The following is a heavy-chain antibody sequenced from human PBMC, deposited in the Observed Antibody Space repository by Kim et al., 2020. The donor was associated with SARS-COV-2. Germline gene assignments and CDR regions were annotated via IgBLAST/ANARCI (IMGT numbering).Heavy chain of an antibody. V-gene: IGHV1-2*06. CDR3: ARVPRGGGLRAFDY. CDR1: GYAFTDYY. Sequence: ASVKVSCKTSGYAFTDYYVDWVRQARGQGLEWVGRINPNSGGTSFAQKFQARVSITRDTSLTTVYLEINWLTSDDTALYYCARVPRGGGLRAFDYCGQGTLISVSS. CDR2: INPNSGGT. D-gene: IGHD3-16*01. J-gene: IGHJ4*02.